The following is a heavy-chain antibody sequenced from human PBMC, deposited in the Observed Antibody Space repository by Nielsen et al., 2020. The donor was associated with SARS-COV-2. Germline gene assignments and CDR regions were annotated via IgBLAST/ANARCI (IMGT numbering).Heavy chain of an antibody. V-gene: IGHV3-48*02. CDR2: ISSSSTI. CDR1: GFTFSSYG. Sequence: GESLKISCAASGFTFSSYGMHWVRQAPGKGLEWVSYISSSSTIYYADSVKGRFTISRDNAKNSLYLQMNSLRDEDTAVYYCARVDCSGGSCYVGYYYYGMDVWGQGTTVTVSS. CDR3: ARVDCSGGSCYVGYYYYGMDV. J-gene: IGHJ6*02. D-gene: IGHD2-15*01.